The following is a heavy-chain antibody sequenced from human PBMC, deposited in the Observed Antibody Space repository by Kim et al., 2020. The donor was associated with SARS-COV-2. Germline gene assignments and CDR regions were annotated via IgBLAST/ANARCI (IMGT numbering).Heavy chain of an antibody. CDR1: GFTFSNAW. CDR3: TTVYSDFWSAYDY. D-gene: IGHD3-3*01. Sequence: GGSLRLSCAASGFTFSNAWMSWVRQAPGKGLEWVGRIKSKTDGGTTDYATPGKGRFTISRDNSKNTLYMQMTSMKTEDTAVYYSTTVYSDFWSAYDYWGQGTLVTVSS. J-gene: IGHJ4*02. CDR2: IKSKTDGGTT. V-gene: IGHV3-15*01.